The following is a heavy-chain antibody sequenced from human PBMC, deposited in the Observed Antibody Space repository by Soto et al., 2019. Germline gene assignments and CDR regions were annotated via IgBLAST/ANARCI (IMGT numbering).Heavy chain of an antibody. D-gene: IGHD6-19*01. CDR2: ISTSSSTI. V-gene: IGHV3-48*02. J-gene: IGHJ3*02. CDR1: GFTFSYYN. CDR3: ARDRAVAGFDAFDI. Sequence: XGSLRLSCSAAGFTFSYYNMNWVRQAPGKGLEWVSYISTSSSTIYYADSVKGRFTISRDNAKNSLYLQMNSLRDEDTAVYYRARDRAVAGFDAFDIWGQGKMVTVSS.